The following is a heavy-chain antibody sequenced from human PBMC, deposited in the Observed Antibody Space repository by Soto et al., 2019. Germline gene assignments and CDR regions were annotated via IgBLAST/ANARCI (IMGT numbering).Heavy chain of an antibody. CDR3: ASGTYYDYVWGSYRPFDY. Sequence: QVQLVQSGAEVKTPGSSVKVSCKASGGTFSSYAISWVRQAPGQGLEWMGGIIPIFGTANYAQKFQGRVTMTADESTSTAYMELSSLRSEDTAVYYCASGTYYDYVWGSYRPFDYWGQGTLVTVSS. V-gene: IGHV1-69*01. CDR2: IIPIFGTA. CDR1: GGTFSSYA. D-gene: IGHD3-16*02. J-gene: IGHJ4*02.